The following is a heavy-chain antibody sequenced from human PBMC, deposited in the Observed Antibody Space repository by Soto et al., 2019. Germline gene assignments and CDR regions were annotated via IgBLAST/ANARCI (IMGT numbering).Heavy chain of an antibody. V-gene: IGHV1-18*01. CDR2: ISAYNGNT. CDR1: GYTFPSYG. Sequence: ASVKVSCKASGYTFPSYGISWVRQAPGQGLEWMGWISAYNGNTNYAQKLQGRVTMTTDTATSTAYMELRSLRSDDTAVYYCARESADYYGSAYFDYWGQGTLVTVSS. CDR3: ARESADYYGSAYFDY. J-gene: IGHJ4*02. D-gene: IGHD3-10*01.